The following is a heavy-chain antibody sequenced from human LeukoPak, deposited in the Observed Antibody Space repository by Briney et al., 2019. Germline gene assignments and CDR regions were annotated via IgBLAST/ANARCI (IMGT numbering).Heavy chain of an antibody. J-gene: IGHJ3*02. CDR2: IYYSGST. CDR3: ARAVRDRKYGYAFDI. V-gene: IGHV4-39*07. D-gene: IGHD4-17*01. CDR1: GGSISSSSYY. Sequence: SETLSLTCTVSGGSISSSSYYWGWIRQPPGKGLEWIGSIYYSGSTYYNPSLKSRVTISVDTSKNQFSLKLSSVSAADTAVYYCARAVRDRKYGYAFDIWGQGTMVTVSS.